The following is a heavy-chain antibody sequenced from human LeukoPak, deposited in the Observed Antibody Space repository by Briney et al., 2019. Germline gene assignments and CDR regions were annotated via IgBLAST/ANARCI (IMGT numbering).Heavy chain of an antibody. CDR1: GYTFTTYA. D-gene: IGHD6-19*01. Sequence: ASVKVSCKTSGYTFTTYAINWVRQAPGQGLEWMGWINTNTGNPTYAQGFTGRFVFSLDTSVSTTYLQISSLKAEDTAMYYCARSGAGNSAWFDPWGQGTLVTVSS. V-gene: IGHV7-4-1*02. CDR3: ARSGAGNSAWFDP. CDR2: INTNTGNP. J-gene: IGHJ5*02.